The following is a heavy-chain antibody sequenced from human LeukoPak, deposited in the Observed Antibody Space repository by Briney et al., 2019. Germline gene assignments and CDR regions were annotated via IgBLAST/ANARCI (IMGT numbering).Heavy chain of an antibody. J-gene: IGHJ4*02. D-gene: IGHD7-27*01. Sequence: GGSLRLSCAASGFTISSNYMSWVRQAPGKGLEWISVIYTGGSTSYADSVKGRFTISRDSSTNTLFLQMNSLRAEDTAVYYCARAPSLRTGEGHRGQGTLVTVSS. CDR1: GFTISSNY. CDR2: IYTGGST. CDR3: ARAPSLRTGEGH. V-gene: IGHV3-66*01.